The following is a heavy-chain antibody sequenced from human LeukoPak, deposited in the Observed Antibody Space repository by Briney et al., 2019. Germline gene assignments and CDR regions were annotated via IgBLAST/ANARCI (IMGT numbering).Heavy chain of an antibody. CDR2: IDSGGST. D-gene: IGHD1-26*01. V-gene: IGHV3-53*01. CDR3: ARGYSGGYDY. Sequence: GGSLRLSCAASGFTFSSYSMNWVRQAPGKGLEWVSIIDSGGSTSYADSVKGRFTISRDNSKNTLYLQMNSLRAEDTAMYYCARGYSGGYDYWGQGTLVTVSS. J-gene: IGHJ4*02. CDR1: GFTFSSYS.